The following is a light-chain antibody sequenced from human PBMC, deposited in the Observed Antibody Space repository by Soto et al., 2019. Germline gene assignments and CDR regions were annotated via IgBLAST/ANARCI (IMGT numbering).Light chain of an antibody. CDR1: SSDVGTNNY. J-gene: IGLJ1*01. CDR3: CSYSSSTDYV. V-gene: IGLV2-14*01. Sequence: QTVVTQPASVSGSPGQSITISCTGTSSDVGTNNYVSWYQQHPGKAPKLIIYEVSGRPSGVSNRFSGSKSGNTASLTISGLQAEDEADYYCCSYSSSTDYVFGTGTKVTVL. CDR2: EVS.